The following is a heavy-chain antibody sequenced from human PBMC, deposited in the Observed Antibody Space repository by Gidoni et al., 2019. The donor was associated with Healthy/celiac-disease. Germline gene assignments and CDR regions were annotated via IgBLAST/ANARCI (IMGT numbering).Heavy chain of an antibody. V-gene: IGHV1-69*02. CDR2: IIPILGIA. D-gene: IGHD4-17*01. CDR1: GGTFSSYT. CDR3: ASQTTVTTLGAFDI. Sequence: QVQMVQSGAEVKKHGSSVQVSCKASGGTFSSYTISWVRQAPGQGLEWMGRIIPILGIANYAQKFQGRVTITADKSTSTAYMELSSLRSEDTAVYYCASQTTVTTLGAFDIWGQGTMVTVSS. J-gene: IGHJ3*02.